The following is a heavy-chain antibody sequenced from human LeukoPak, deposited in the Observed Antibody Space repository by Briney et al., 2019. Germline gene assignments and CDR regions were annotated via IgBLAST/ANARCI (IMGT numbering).Heavy chain of an antibody. J-gene: IGHJ6*03. CDR3: ARHVGYSSSWYPDYYYYYYMDV. CDR1: GGSISSSSYY. D-gene: IGHD6-13*01. Sequence: PSETLSLTCTVSGGSISSSSYYWGWIRQPPGQGLEWFVSIYYSGSTYYNPSLKSRVTISVDTSKNQSSLKLSSVTAADTAVYYCARHVGYSSSWYPDYYYYYYMDVWGKGTTVTVSS. CDR2: IYYSGST. V-gene: IGHV4-39*01.